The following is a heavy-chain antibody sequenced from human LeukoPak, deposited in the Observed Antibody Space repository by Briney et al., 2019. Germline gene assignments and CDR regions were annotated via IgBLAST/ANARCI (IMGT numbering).Heavy chain of an antibody. CDR3: AKAGRYCSGGSCYYYYYGMDV. J-gene: IGHJ6*02. CDR1: GFTFSSYA. CDR2: ISGSGGST. V-gene: IGHV3-23*01. Sequence: GGSLRLSCAASGFTFSSYAMSWVRQAPGKGLEWVSAISGSGGSTYYADSVKGRFTISRDNSKNTLYLQMNSLRAEDTAVYYCAKAGRYCSGGSCYYYYYGMDVWGQGTTVTVSS. D-gene: IGHD2-15*01.